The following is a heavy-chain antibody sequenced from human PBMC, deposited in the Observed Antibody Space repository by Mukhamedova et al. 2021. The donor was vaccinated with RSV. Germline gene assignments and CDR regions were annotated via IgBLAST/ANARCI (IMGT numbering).Heavy chain of an antibody. V-gene: IGHV3-30*18. CDR3: AKAGYYGSGRDLGWFDT. Sequence: APGKGLEWVAVILFDGSNKYFPGSVKGRFTISRDNSKNTVYLQMNSLRTEDTAIYYCAKAGYYGSGRDLGWFDTWGQGTLVTVSS. CDR2: ILFDGSNK. D-gene: IGHD3-10*01. J-gene: IGHJ5*02.